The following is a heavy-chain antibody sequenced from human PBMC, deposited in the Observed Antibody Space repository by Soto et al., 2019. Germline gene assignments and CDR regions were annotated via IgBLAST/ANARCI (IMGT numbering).Heavy chain of an antibody. V-gene: IGHV4-4*02. D-gene: IGHD2-8*01. J-gene: IGHJ5*02. Sequence: SETLSLTCAVSGVSIGSPNWWTWVRQAPGKGLEWIGEMWPSGGTTYNPSLRNRVTISVDNSKNHLSLTLTSVTAADTAIYYCARCLHCSNGGLFDPWGQGAPVTVSS. CDR3: ARCLHCSNGGLFDP. CDR1: GVSIGSPNW. CDR2: MWPSGGT.